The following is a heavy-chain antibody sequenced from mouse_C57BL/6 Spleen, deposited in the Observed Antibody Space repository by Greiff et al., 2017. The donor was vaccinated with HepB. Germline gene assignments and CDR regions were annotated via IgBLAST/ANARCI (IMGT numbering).Heavy chain of an antibody. CDR1: GYTFTSYW. D-gene: IGHD2-5*01. Sequence: VQLQQSGTVLARPGASVKMSCKTSGYTFTSYWMHWVKQRPGQGLEWIGAIYPGNSDTSYNQKFKGKAKLTAVTSASTAYMELSSLTNEDSAVYYCTIYYSNRGVYAMDYWGQGTSVTVSS. CDR2: IYPGNSDT. CDR3: TIYYSNRGVYAMDY. J-gene: IGHJ4*01. V-gene: IGHV1-5*01.